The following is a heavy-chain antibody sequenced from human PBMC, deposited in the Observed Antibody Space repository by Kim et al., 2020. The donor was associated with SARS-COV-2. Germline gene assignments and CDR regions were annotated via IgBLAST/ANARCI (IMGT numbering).Heavy chain of an antibody. CDR3: ARDYCGGDCYLGRIDP. J-gene: IGHJ5*02. D-gene: IGHD2-21*02. CDR1: GGSISSGGYY. V-gene: IGHV4-31*03. CDR2: IYYSGST. Sequence: SETLSLTCTVSGGSISSGGYYWSWIRQHPGKGLEWIGYIYYSGSTYYNPSLKSRVTISVDTSKNQFSLKLSSVTAADTAVYYCARDYCGGDCYLGRIDPWGQGTLVTVSS.